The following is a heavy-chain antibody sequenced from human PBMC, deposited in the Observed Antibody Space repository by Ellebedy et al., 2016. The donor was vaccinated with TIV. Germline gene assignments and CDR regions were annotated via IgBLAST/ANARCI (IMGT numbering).Heavy chain of an antibody. D-gene: IGHD1-26*01. V-gene: IGHV5-10-1*01. CDR1: GYSFTSYW. CDR2: IDPSDSYT. J-gene: IGHJ4*02. Sequence: GESLKISCKSSGYSFTSYWIIWVRQMPGKGLEWMGRIDPSDSYTKYSPSFQGHVTISADKSISTAYLQWSSLKASDTAMYYCARRSGSYSVDYWGQGTLVTVSS. CDR3: ARRSGSYSVDY.